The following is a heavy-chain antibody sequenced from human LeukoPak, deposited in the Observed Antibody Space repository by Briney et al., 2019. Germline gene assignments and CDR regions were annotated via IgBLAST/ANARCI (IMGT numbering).Heavy chain of an antibody. CDR3: ARDLGGLGKIDY. J-gene: IGHJ4*02. D-gene: IGHD7-27*01. Sequence: SQTLSLTCTVSGGSFSSGGYYWSWIRQHPGKGLEWIGYIFYSGTTYYNPSLKSRVIISVDASKNQFSLRLSSVTATDTAVYYCARDLGGLGKIDYWGQGTLVTVSS. CDR1: GGSFSSGGYY. V-gene: IGHV4-31*03. CDR2: IFYSGTT.